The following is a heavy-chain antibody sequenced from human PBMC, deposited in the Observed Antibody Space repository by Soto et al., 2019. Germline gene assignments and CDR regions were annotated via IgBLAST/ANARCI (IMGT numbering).Heavy chain of an antibody. J-gene: IGHJ6*02. CDR2: ISAYNGNT. D-gene: IGHD6-13*01. Sequence: ASVKVSCKASCYTFTSYGISWVRQAPGQGLEWMGWISAYNGNTNYAQKLQGRVTMTTDTSTSTAYMELRSLRSDDTAVYYCARVEGIAAAGTYYYYYYGMDVWGQGTTVTVSS. V-gene: IGHV1-18*01. CDR3: ARVEGIAAAGTYYYYYYGMDV. CDR1: CYTFTSYG.